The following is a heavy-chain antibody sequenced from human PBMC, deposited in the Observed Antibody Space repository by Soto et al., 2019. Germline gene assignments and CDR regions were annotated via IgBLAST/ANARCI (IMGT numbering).Heavy chain of an antibody. Sequence: QVQLVESGGGVVQPGRSLRLSCAASGFTFSSYAMHWVRQAPGKGLEWVAVISYDGSNKYYADSVKGRFTISRDNSKNTLYLQMNSLRAEDTAVYYCARQGRGWGSDYYYGMDVWGQGTTVTVSS. D-gene: IGHD3-10*01. V-gene: IGHV3-30-3*01. J-gene: IGHJ6*02. CDR1: GFTFSSYA. CDR3: ARQGRGWGSDYYYGMDV. CDR2: ISYDGSNK.